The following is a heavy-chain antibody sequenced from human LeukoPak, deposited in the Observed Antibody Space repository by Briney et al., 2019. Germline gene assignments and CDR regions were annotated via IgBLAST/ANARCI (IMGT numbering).Heavy chain of an antibody. CDR1: GGSFSGYY. V-gene: IGHV4-34*01. J-gene: IGHJ4*02. Sequence: SETLSLTCAVYGGSFSGYYWSWIRQPPGKGLEWIGEINHSGGTNYNPSLKSRVTISVDTSKNQFSLKLSSVTAADTAVYYCARGRYDFWLPFDYWGQGTLVTVSS. D-gene: IGHD3-3*01. CDR3: ARGRYDFWLPFDY. CDR2: INHSGGT.